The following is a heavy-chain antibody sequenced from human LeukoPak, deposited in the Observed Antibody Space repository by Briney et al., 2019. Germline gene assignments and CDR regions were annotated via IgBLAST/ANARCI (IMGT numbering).Heavy chain of an antibody. CDR1: GFPFSSYS. CDR2: ITSSISTI. D-gene: IGHD3-22*01. Sequence: AGSLRLSCAASGFPFSSYSMNWVRQAPGKGLEWMSYITSSISTIYYAYSVRGRFTISRDNAKNSLYLEMNSLSADDTAVYYCAGGVRYYDGGGYPVFQHWGPATLVTVSS. CDR3: AGGVRYYDGGGYPVFQH. J-gene: IGHJ1*01. V-gene: IGHV3-48*01.